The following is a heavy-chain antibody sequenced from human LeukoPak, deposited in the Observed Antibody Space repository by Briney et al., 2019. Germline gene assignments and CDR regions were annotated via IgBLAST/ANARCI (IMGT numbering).Heavy chain of an antibody. CDR2: INAGNGNT. V-gene: IGHV1-3*01. CDR3: ARSWELPDFFDY. D-gene: IGHD1-26*01. Sequence: GASVKVSCKASGYTFTSYAMHWVRQAPGQRLEWMGWINAGNGNTKYSQKLQGRVTITRDTSASTAYMELSSLRSEDAAVYYCARSWELPDFFDYWGQGTLVTVSS. CDR1: GYTFTSYA. J-gene: IGHJ4*02.